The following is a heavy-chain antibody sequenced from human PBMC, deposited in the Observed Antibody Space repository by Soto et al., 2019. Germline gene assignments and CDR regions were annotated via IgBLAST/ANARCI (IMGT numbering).Heavy chain of an antibody. D-gene: IGHD6-13*01. Sequence: GGSLRLSCAASGFTFSSYGMHWVRQAPGKXLEWVAVISYDGSNKYYADSVKGRFTISRDNSKNTLYLQMNSLRAEDTAVYYCAKDRGKRQLLATYYYYYGMDVWGQGPTVTVFS. CDR1: GFTFSSYG. CDR3: AKDRGKRQLLATYYYYYGMDV. J-gene: IGHJ6*02. CDR2: ISYDGSNK. V-gene: IGHV3-30*18.